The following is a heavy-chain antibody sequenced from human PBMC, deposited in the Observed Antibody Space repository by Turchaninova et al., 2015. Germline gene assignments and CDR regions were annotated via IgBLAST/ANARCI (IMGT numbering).Heavy chain of an antibody. CDR2: IYDGGTT. V-gene: IGHV4-59*02. D-gene: IGHD6-19*01. J-gene: IGHJ4*02. CDR3: ARETSPSGWHSLDY. CDR1: GGPVNSYY. Sequence: QVQLQESGPGMVQTSETLSLNCSVSGGPVNSYYWSWIRQPPGKGLAWIGYIYDGGTTGYNPSLKSRVTMSLDTSKNHFSLKLRSVTAADTAVYYCARETSPSGWHSLDYWGQGTLITVSS.